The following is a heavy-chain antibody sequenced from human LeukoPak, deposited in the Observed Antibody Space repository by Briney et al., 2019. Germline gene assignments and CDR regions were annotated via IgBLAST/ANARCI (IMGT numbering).Heavy chain of an antibody. Sequence: GGSLRLSCAASGFTFAIHAMTWVRQAPGKGLEWVSGISGDGASTHYAESVKGQFTISRDNFQNTLFLQMNSLRVEDTVIYYCAKDSYVSGRPLHTFDVWGQGTMVTVSS. CDR2: ISGDGAST. CDR3: AKDSYVSGRPLHTFDV. D-gene: IGHD3-10*01. V-gene: IGHV3-23*01. CDR1: GFTFAIHA. J-gene: IGHJ3*01.